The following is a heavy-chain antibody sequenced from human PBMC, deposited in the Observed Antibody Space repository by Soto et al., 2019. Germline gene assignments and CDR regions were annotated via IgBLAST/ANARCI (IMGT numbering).Heavy chain of an antibody. V-gene: IGHV3-23*01. CDR2: ISGSGGSS. J-gene: IGHJ4*02. CDR3: ATCFCRRGSCSPIFDS. D-gene: IGHD3-3*01. Sequence: GGCLRLSCALDGFTRNNYAMWWVRQASEKGLGWVSGISGSGGSSYYRDSVRGRFTLSRDNSKKTLYLQMNSGRGEETTVSYGATCFCRRGSCSPIFDSWGQGTPVTVSS. CDR1: GFTRNNYA.